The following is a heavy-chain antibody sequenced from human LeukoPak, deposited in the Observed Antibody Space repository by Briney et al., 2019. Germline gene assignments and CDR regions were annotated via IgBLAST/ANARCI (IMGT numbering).Heavy chain of an antibody. CDR2: IYYSGST. CDR1: GGSISSSSYY. D-gene: IGHD2-8*01. J-gene: IGHJ5*02. CDR3: ATFSMLHDGFDP. Sequence: SETLSLTCTVSGGSISSSSYYWGWIRQPPGKGLEWIGSIYYSGSTYYNPSLKSRVTISVDTSKNQFSLKLSSVTAADTAVYYCATFSMLHDGFDPWGQGTLVTVSS. V-gene: IGHV4-39*01.